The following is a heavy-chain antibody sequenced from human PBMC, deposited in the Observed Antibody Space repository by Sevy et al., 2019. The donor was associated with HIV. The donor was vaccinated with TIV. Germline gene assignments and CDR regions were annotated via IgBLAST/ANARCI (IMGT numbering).Heavy chain of an antibody. J-gene: IGHJ4*02. CDR2: IYPGDSDT. CDR3: ARRLPWGYYFDY. V-gene: IGHV5-51*01. Sequence: GEPLKISCKASGYSFTNYWIGWVRQMPGKGLEWMGIIYPGDSDTRYSPSFQGQVTISADKSISAAYLQWSSLRASDTAMYYCARRLPWGYYFDYWGQGTLVTVSS. CDR1: GYSFTNYW. D-gene: IGHD3-16*01.